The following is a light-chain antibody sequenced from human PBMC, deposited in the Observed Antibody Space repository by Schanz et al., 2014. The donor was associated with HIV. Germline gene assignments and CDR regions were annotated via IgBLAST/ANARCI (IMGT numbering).Light chain of an antibody. Sequence: QSALTQPPSASGSPGQSVTISCTGTSSDVGGYNYVSWYQQHPGKAPKLMIYEVSERPSGVPDRFSGSKSGNTASLTVSGLQADDEADYYCCSYAGSSTLVFGGGTKLTVL. CDR1: SSDVGGYNY. V-gene: IGLV2-8*01. J-gene: IGLJ2*01. CDR2: EVS. CDR3: CSYAGSSTLV.